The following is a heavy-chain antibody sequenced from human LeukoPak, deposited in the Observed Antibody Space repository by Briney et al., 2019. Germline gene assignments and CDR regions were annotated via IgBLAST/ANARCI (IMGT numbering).Heavy chain of an antibody. Sequence: GGSLRLSCAASGFTFSSYSMNWVRQAPGKGLEWVSYISSSSSTIYYADSVKGRFTISRDNAKNSLYLQMNSLRDEDTAVYYCARGGVWFGELLMGNFDYWGQGTLVTVSS. V-gene: IGHV3-48*02. CDR2: ISSSSSTI. J-gene: IGHJ4*02. D-gene: IGHD3-10*01. CDR1: GFTFSSYS. CDR3: ARGGVWFGELLMGNFDY.